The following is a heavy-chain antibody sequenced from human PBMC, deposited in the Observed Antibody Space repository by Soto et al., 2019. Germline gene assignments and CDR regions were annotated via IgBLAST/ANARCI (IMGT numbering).Heavy chain of an antibody. Sequence: GSGPTLVNPTQTLTLTCTSSGFSLSTSGVGVGWIRQPPGKALEWLALIYWNDDKRYSPSLKSRLTITKDTSKNQVVLTMTNMDPVDTATYYCAHRHGSSFSPSSFDYWGQGTLVTVSS. V-gene: IGHV2-5*01. CDR3: AHRHGSSFSPSSFDY. CDR2: IYWNDDK. D-gene: IGHD6-13*01. CDR1: GFSLSTSGVG. J-gene: IGHJ4*02.